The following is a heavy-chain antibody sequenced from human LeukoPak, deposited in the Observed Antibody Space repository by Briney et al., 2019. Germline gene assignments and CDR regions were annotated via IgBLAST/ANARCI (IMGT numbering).Heavy chain of an antibody. CDR2: IYHSGST. J-gene: IGHJ4*02. V-gene: IGHV4-30-2*01. D-gene: IGHD6-19*01. Sequence: SQTLSLTCTVSGGSISSGGYYWSWIRQPPGKGLEWIGYIYHSGSTYYNPSLKSRVTISVDRSKNQFSLKLSSVTAADTAVYYCARDRYSSGWRDFDYWGQGTLVTVSS. CDR3: ARDRYSSGWRDFDY. CDR1: GGSISSGGYY.